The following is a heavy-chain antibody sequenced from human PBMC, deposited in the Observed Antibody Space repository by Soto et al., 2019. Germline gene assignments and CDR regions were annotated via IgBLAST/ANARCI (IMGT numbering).Heavy chain of an antibody. CDR3: ARAGNTNNPRKVLRKDY. J-gene: IGHJ4*02. CDR2: INPNSGGT. Sequence: GASVKVSCKASGYTFTGYYMHWVRQAPGQGLEWMGWINPNSGGTNYAQKFQGRVTMTRDTSISTAYMELSRLRSDDTAVYYCARAGNTNNPRKVLRKDYSGQGTLLQVCS. D-gene: IGHD3-3*01. CDR1: GYTFTGYY. V-gene: IGHV1-2*02.